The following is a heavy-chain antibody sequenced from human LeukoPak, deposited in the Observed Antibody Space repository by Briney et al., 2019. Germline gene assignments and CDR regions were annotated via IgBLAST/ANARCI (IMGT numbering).Heavy chain of an antibody. CDR1: GFTFSDYG. D-gene: IGHD6-13*01. CDR3: ANQRSVATAGTFS. J-gene: IGHJ4*02. V-gene: IGHV3-23*01. CDR2: MNSNGGST. Sequence: GVSLRLSCAASGFTFSDYGMNWVRQAPGKGLEWVSGMNSNGGSTYYAESVKGRFTISRDNSNNMLYLQMNSLTADDTAIYYCANQRSVATAGTFSWGQGTLVTVSS.